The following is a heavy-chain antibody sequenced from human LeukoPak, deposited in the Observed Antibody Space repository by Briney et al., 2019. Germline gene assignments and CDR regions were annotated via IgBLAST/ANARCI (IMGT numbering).Heavy chain of an antibody. J-gene: IGHJ5*02. V-gene: IGHV3-64*01. CDR3: ARGSSSSWYRGWFDP. Sequence: GGSLRLSCEASGFSFTNFAMAWVRQAPGRGLEYVSAISSNGGSTYYANSVKGRFTISRDNSKNTLYLQMGSLRAEDMAVYYCARGSSSSWYRGWFDPWGQGTLVTVSS. CDR1: GFSFTNFA. D-gene: IGHD6-13*01. CDR2: ISSNGGST.